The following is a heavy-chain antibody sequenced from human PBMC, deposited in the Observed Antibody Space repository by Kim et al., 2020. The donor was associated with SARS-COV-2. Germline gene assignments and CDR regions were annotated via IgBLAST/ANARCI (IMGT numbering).Heavy chain of an antibody. Sequence: GGSLRLSCTASGFTFGEYAMSWVRQAPGKGLEWVGFIRSKAYGGTTEYAASVKGRFTISRDDSKSIAYLQMNSLKTEDTAVYYCTTGYSSGWDFDYWGQGTLVTVSS. CDR2: IRSKAYGGTT. J-gene: IGHJ4*02. V-gene: IGHV3-49*04. CDR3: TTGYSSGWDFDY. CDR1: GFTFGEYA. D-gene: IGHD6-19*01.